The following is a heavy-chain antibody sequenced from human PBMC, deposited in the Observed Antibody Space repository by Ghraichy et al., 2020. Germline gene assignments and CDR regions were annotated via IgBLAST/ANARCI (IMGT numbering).Heavy chain of an antibody. Sequence: GESLNISCAASGFTFSSYAMSWVRQAPGKGLEWVSAISGSGGSTYYADSVKGRFTISRDNSKNTLYLQMNSLRAEDTAVYYCAKERYDRPLAYFDLWGRGTLVTVSS. CDR2: ISGSGGST. D-gene: IGHD3-22*01. CDR3: AKERYDRPLAYFDL. J-gene: IGHJ2*01. V-gene: IGHV3-23*01. CDR1: GFTFSSYA.